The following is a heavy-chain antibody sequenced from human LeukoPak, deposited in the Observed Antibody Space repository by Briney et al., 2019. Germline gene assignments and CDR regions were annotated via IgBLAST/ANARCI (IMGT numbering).Heavy chain of an antibody. CDR1: GFSFSYYV. Sequence: GGSLRLSCTGSGFSFSYYVMHWVRQAPGKGLEWVALIGANGDEKYYADSVKGRFNISRDNSKNTVYVQMNSLRPEDTAIYYCARARGDSYPASRSLNYWGPGAPVTVSS. V-gene: IGHV3-30*02. J-gene: IGHJ4*02. CDR3: ARARGDSYPASRSLNY. D-gene: IGHD2-2*01. CDR2: IGANGDEK.